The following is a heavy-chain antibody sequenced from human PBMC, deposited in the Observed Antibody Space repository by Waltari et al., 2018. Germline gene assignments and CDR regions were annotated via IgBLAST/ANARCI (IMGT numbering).Heavy chain of an antibody. CDR3: ARDGYNWIPFDC. J-gene: IGHJ4*02. CDR1: GFTLSSYA. V-gene: IGHV3-23*01. Sequence: EVQLLESGGNLVQPGGSLRLSCAASGFTLSSYAMSWGRQAPGQGLDWVLTISGTGSSTDYGDSVKGRFTISRDNSKNTLFLQMNSLRADDTAVYYCARDGYNWIPFDCWGQGTLVTVSS. D-gene: IGHD1-20*01. CDR2: ISGTGSST.